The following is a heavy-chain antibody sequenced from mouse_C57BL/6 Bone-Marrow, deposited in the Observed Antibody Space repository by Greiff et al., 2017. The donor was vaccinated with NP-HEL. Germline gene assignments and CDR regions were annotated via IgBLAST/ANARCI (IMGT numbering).Heavy chain of an antibody. CDR2: IYPSDSET. J-gene: IGHJ4*01. CDR3: ARGGLGQDAMDY. D-gene: IGHD4-1*01. Sequence: QVQLQQPGAELVRPGSSVKLSCKASGYTFTSYWMDWVKQRPGQGLEWIGNIYPSDSETHYNQKFKDKATLTVDKSSSTAYMQLSSLTSEDSAVYYYARGGLGQDAMDYWGQGTSVTVSS. V-gene: IGHV1-61*01. CDR1: GYTFTSYW.